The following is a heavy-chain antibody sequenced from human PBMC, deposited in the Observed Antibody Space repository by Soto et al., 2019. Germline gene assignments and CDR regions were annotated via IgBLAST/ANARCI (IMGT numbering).Heavy chain of an antibody. CDR1: GGSISSYY. CDR3: ARPYYYDSSGLGAFDI. V-gene: IGHV4-59*08. CDR2: IYYSGST. Sequence: SETLSLTCTVSGGSISSYYWSWIRQPPGKGLEWIGYIYYSGSTNYNPSLKSRVTISVDTSKNQFSLKWISVTAADTAVYYCARPYYYDSSGLGAFDIWGQGTMVTVSS. D-gene: IGHD3-22*01. J-gene: IGHJ3*02.